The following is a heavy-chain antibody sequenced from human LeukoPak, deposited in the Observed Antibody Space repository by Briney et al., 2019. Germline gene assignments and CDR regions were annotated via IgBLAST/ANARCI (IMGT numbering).Heavy chain of an antibody. D-gene: IGHD6-13*01. CDR3: ARDHTYSTSYYFDS. CDR1: GGSINSFY. CDR2: IYYSGST. J-gene: IGHJ4*02. Sequence: SETLSLTCTVSGGSINSFYWSWIRQSPGKGLEWIGNIYYSGSTNYNPSLKSRVTISVDTSKNQFSLKLTSVTAADTAVYYCARDHTYSTSYYFDSWGQGTLVTVSS. V-gene: IGHV4-59*01.